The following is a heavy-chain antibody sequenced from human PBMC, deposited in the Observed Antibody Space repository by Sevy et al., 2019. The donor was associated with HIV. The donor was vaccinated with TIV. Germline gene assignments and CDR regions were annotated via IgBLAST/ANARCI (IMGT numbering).Heavy chain of an antibody. Sequence: GGSLRLSCAAPGFIFSGYWMTWVRQAPGKGLEWVANIKFDGSEKYYVDSVKGRFTISRDNAKNSLFLQMNSLRAADTAVHYCARGRYCSGGGCYIDYWGQGTLVTVSS. CDR2: IKFDGSEK. D-gene: IGHD2-15*01. V-gene: IGHV3-7*01. CDR3: ARGRYCSGGGCYIDY. J-gene: IGHJ4*02. CDR1: GFIFSGYW.